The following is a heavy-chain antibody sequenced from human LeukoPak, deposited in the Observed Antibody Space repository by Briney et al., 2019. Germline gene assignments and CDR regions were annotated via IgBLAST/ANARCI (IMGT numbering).Heavy chain of an antibody. V-gene: IGHV1-46*01. Sequence: ASVNVSCKASGYTFTSKYTHWVRQAPGQGLDWMGMIIPGGGSTTYAQKFRDRVTMTRDASTSTVYMELSGLRSEDTALYYCATAGGIIEFFDFWGRGTLVTVSS. CDR1: GYTFTSKY. J-gene: IGHJ2*01. CDR2: IIPGGGST. D-gene: IGHD3-16*02. CDR3: ATAGGIIEFFDF.